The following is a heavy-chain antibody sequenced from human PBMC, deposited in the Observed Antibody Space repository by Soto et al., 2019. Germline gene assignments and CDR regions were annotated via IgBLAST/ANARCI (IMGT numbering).Heavy chain of an antibody. CDR1: GYTFTSYD. V-gene: IGHV1-8*01. CDR2: MNPNSGNT. D-gene: IGHD6-6*01. Sequence: GASVKVSCKASGYTFTSYDINWVRQATGQGLEWMGWMNPNSGNTGYAQKFQGRVTMTRNTSISTAYMELSSLRSEDTAVYYCARGFRTYRWAEKIAAPQTNDYWGQGTLVTVSS. J-gene: IGHJ4*02. CDR3: ARGFRTYRWAEKIAAPQTNDY.